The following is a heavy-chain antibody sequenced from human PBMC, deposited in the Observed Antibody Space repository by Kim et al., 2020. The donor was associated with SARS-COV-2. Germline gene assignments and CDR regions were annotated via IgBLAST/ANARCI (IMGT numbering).Heavy chain of an antibody. CDR2: INPSGGST. Sequence: ASVKVSCKASGYTFTSYYMHWVRQAPGQGLEWMGIINPSGGSTSYAQKFQGRVTMTRDTSTSTVYMELSSLRSEDTAVYYCARGGIRYFDWLPRDWFDPWGQGTLVTVSS. CDR3: ARGGIRYFDWLPRDWFDP. V-gene: IGHV1-46*01. CDR1: GYTFTSYY. D-gene: IGHD3-9*01. J-gene: IGHJ5*02.